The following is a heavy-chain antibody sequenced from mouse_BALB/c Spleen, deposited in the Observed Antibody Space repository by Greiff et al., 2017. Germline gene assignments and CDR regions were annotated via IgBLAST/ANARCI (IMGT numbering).Heavy chain of an antibody. V-gene: IGHV1S135*01. CDR3: AREAYDGYYVGYAMDY. CDR1: GYAFTSYN. J-gene: IGHJ4*01. D-gene: IGHD2-3*01. CDR2: IDPYNGGT. Sequence: VQLQQSGPELVKPGASVKVSCKASGYAFTSYNMYWVKQSHGKSLEWIGYIDPYNGGTSYNQKFKGKATLTVDKSSSTAYMHLNSLTSEDSAVYNCAREAYDGYYVGYAMDYWGQGTSVTVSA.